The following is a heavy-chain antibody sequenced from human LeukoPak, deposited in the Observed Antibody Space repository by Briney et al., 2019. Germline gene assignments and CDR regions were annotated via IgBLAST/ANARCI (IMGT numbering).Heavy chain of an antibody. CDR2: IYSGGST. CDR3: ARDRRCSGGSCSTYYYYYMDV. CDR1: GFTVSSNY. Sequence: AGSLRLSCAASGFTVSSNYMSWVRQAPGKGLEWVSVIYSGGSTYYADSVKGRFTISRDNSKNTLYLQMNSLRAEDTAVYYCARDRRCSGGSCSTYYYYYMDVWGKGTTVTVSS. J-gene: IGHJ6*03. V-gene: IGHV3-66*01. D-gene: IGHD2-15*01.